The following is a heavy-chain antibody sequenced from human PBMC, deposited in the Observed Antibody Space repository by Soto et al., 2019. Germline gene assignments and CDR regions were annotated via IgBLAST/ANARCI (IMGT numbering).Heavy chain of an antibody. V-gene: IGHV4-59*12. D-gene: IGHD2-21*01. J-gene: IGHJ4*02. CDR1: GGSISSYY. Sequence: SETLSLTCTVSGGSISSYYWSWIRQPPGKGLEWIGYIYYSGSTNYNPSLKSRVTISVDTSKNQFSLKLSSVTAADTAVYYCARDKITGLFDYWGQGTPVTVSS. CDR3: ARDKITGLFDY. CDR2: IYYSGST.